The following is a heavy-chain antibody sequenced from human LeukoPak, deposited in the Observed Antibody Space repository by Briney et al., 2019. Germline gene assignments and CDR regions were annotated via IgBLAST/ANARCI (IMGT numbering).Heavy chain of an antibody. CDR3: ARSDSSGPLIPLFDY. Sequence: SETPSLTCTVSGGSISSSSYYWGWIRQPPGKGLEWIGSIYYSGSTYYNPSLKSRVTISVDTSKNQFSLKLHSVTAADTAVYYCARSDSSGPLIPLFDYWGQGTLVTVSS. D-gene: IGHD6-19*01. CDR1: GGSISSSSYY. V-gene: IGHV4-39*01. J-gene: IGHJ4*02. CDR2: IYYSGST.